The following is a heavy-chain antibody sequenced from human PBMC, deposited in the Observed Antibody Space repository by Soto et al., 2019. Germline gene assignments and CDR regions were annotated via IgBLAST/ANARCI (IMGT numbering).Heavy chain of an antibody. Sequence: EVQLLESGGGLVQPGGSLRLSCAASGFTFSSYAMSWVRQAPGKGLEWVSAISGSGGSTYYADSVKGRFTISRDNSKNTLYLQMNSLRAEDTAVYYCAKDGKDIVGVVAAAYYYYYMDVWGKGTTVTVSS. V-gene: IGHV3-23*01. D-gene: IGHD2-15*01. J-gene: IGHJ6*03. CDR2: ISGSGGST. CDR3: AKDGKDIVGVVAAAYYYYYMDV. CDR1: GFTFSSYA.